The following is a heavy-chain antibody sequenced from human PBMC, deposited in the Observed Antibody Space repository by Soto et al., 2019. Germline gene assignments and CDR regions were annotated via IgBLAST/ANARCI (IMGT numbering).Heavy chain of an antibody. CDR2: LSWNGVTI. Sequence: EVQLVESGGGLVQPGRSLRLSCAASGFTFDDYAMHWVRQVPGKGLQWVSGLSWNGVTIGYAASVKGRFTISSDNAKKSLYLQMNGVRPDDTALYYCAASRAYDSSDYSGFPYGMDVWVIGTTVTVSP. D-gene: IGHD3-22*01. CDR1: GFTFDDYA. V-gene: IGHV3-9*01. J-gene: IGHJ6*04. CDR3: AASRAYDSSDYSGFPYGMDV.